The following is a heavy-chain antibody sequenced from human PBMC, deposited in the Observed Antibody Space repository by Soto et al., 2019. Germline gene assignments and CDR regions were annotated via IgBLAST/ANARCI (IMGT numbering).Heavy chain of an antibody. CDR1: GGSISSGGYY. CDR2: IYYSGST. J-gene: IGHJ5*02. V-gene: IGHV4-31*03. CDR3: AGYSTSGFDP. D-gene: IGHD6-6*01. Sequence: SETLSLTCTVSGGSISSGGYYWSWIRQHPGKGLEWIGYIYYSGSTYYNPSLKSRVTISVDTSKNQFSLKLSSVTAADTAVYYCAGYSTSGFDPWGQGTLVTVSS.